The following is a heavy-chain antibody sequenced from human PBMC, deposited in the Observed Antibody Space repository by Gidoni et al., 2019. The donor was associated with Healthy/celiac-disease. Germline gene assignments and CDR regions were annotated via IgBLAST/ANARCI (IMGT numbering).Heavy chain of an antibody. Sequence: QVQLVQSGAEVKKPGSSVKVSCKASGGTFSSYAISWVRQAPGQGLEWMGGLTPIFGTANYAQKFQGRVTITADESTSTAYMELSSLRSEDTAVYYCASRGYCSSTSCHKEDYWGQGTLVTVSS. CDR1: GGTFSSYA. J-gene: IGHJ4*02. D-gene: IGHD2-2*01. V-gene: IGHV1-69*01. CDR3: ASRGYCSSTSCHKEDY. CDR2: LTPIFGTA.